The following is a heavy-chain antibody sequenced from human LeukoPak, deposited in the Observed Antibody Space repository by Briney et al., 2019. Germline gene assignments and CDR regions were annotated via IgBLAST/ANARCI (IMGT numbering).Heavy chain of an antibody. CDR3: ARGANKGPSYYFDY. CDR1: GFTVSSNY. V-gene: IGHV3-66*01. CDR2: IYSGGST. Sequence: GGSLRLSCAASGFTVSSNYMSWVRQAPGKGREWGSVIYSGGSTYYADSVKGRFTISRDNSKNTLYLQMNSLRAEDTAVYDCARGANKGPSYYFDYWGQGTLVTVSS. D-gene: IGHD1/OR15-1a*01. J-gene: IGHJ4*02.